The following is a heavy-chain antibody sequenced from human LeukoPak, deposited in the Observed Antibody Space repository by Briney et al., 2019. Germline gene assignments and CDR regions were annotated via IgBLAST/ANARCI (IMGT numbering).Heavy chain of an antibody. CDR1: GFTFSSYG. Sequence: GGSLRLSCAASGFTFSSYGMSWVRQAPGKGLEWVSAISGSGGSTYYADSVKGRFTISRDNAKNSLYLQMNSLRAEDTAVYYCARGSEGSGSYISYWGQGTLVTVSS. J-gene: IGHJ4*02. V-gene: IGHV3-23*01. CDR3: ARGSEGSGSYISY. CDR2: ISGSGGST. D-gene: IGHD3-10*01.